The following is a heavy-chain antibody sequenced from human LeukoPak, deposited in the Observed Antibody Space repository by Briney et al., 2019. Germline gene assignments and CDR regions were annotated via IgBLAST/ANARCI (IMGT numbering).Heavy chain of an antibody. CDR1: GGSLYGYY. Sequence: SETLSLTCAVYGGSLYGYYWSWIRQPPGKGLEWIAEINQSGSTANYNPSLKSRVTMSSDMSKNQFSLRVTSVTAADTAVYYCARGVKKHLDLLSGYYRHAFDIWGQGTMVTVSS. D-gene: IGHD3-3*01. J-gene: IGHJ3*02. CDR2: INQSGSTA. V-gene: IGHV4-34*01. CDR3: ARGVKKHLDLLSGYYRHAFDI.